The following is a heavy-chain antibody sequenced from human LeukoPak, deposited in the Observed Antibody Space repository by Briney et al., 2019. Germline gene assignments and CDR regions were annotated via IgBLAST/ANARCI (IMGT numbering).Heavy chain of an antibody. D-gene: IGHD2/OR15-2a*01. J-gene: IGHJ4*02. CDR2: IYYSGST. CDR1: GGSINSYY. Sequence: SETLSLTCTVSGGSINSYYWSWIRQPPGKGLEWIGYIYYSGSTNYNPSLKSRVTISVDTSKNQFSLKLSSVTAADTAVYYCAREIYGRSDYWGQGTLVTVSS. CDR3: AREIYGRSDY. V-gene: IGHV4-59*01.